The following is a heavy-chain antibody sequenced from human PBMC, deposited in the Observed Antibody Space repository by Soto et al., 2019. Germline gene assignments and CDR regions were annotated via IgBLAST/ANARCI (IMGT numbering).Heavy chain of an antibody. J-gene: IGHJ5*02. Sequence: ASVKVSCKASGYNFIYYMHWVRQAPGQGLEWMGWISAYNGNTNYAQKLQGRVTMTTDTSTSTAYMELRSLRSDGTAVYYCARAYCGGDCYSEGPDNWFDPWGQGTLVTVSS. CDR2: ISAYNGNT. D-gene: IGHD2-21*02. V-gene: IGHV1-18*04. CDR1: GYNFIYY. CDR3: ARAYCGGDCYSEGPDNWFDP.